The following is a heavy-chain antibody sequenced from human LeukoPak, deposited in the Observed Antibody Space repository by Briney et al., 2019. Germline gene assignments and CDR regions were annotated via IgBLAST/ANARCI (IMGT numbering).Heavy chain of an antibody. CDR1: GFTFSSYG. CDR2: TSYDGSNK. V-gene: IGHV3-30-3*01. CDR3: ARDRGIVVVPAPRLFDY. Sequence: PGRSLRLSCAASGFTFSSYGMHWVRQAPGKGLEWVAVTSYDGSNKDYADSVKGRFTTSRDNSKNTLYLQMDSLRSEDTAVYYCARDRGIVVVPAPRLFDYWGQGTLVTVSS. J-gene: IGHJ4*02. D-gene: IGHD2-2*01.